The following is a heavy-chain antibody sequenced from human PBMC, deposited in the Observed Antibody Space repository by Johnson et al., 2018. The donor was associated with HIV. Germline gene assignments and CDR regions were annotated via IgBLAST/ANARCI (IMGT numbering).Heavy chain of an antibody. CDR3: AKDREWLVPTPLDAFDI. D-gene: IGHD6-19*01. CDR1: GFTVSSNY. CDR2: IYSGGST. Sequence: VQLVESGGGVVQPGGSLRLSCAASGFTVSSNYMSWVRQAPGKGLEWVSVIYSGGSTYYADSVKGRFTISRDNSKNTLYLQMNSLRAEDTAVYYCAKDREWLVPTPLDAFDIWGQGTLVTVSS. V-gene: IGHV3-66*01. J-gene: IGHJ3*02.